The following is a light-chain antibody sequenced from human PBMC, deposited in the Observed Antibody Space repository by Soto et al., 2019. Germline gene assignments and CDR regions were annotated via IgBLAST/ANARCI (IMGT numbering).Light chain of an antibody. J-gene: IGLJ1*01. Sequence: QSVLPQPPSVSGSPGQSVAISCPGTSSDVGSYNRVSWYQQPPGAAPKLMIYEVSNRPSGVPDRFSGSKSGNTASLTISGLQAEDEADYYCNSYTGSSTYVFGTGTKVTVL. CDR3: NSYTGSSTYV. V-gene: IGLV2-18*02. CDR1: SSDVGSYNR. CDR2: EVS.